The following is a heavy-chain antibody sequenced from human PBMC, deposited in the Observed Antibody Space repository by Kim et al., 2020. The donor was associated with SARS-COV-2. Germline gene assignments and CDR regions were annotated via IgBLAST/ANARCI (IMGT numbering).Heavy chain of an antibody. CDR2: INHSGST. CDR1: GGSFSGYY. D-gene: IGHD6-13*01. Sequence: SETLSLTCAVYGGSFSGYYWSWIRQPPGKGLEWIGEINHSGSTNYNPSLKSRVTISVDTSKNQFSLKLSSVTAADTAVYYCARGRRQQLVGSFDYWGQGTLVTVSS. V-gene: IGHV4-34*01. J-gene: IGHJ4*02. CDR3: ARGRRQQLVGSFDY.